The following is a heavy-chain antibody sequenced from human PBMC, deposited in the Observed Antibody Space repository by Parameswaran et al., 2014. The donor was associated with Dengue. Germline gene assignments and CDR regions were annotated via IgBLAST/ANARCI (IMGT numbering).Heavy chain of an antibody. V-gene: IGHV3-21*01. D-gene: IGHD3-3*01. CDR1: GFTFSSYS. CDR3: ARTSSDFWSGYYLGAFDI. J-gene: IGHJ3*02. CDR2: ISSSSSYI. Sequence: GSLRLSCAASGFTFSSYSMNWVRQAPGKGLEWVSSISSSSSYIYYADSVKGRFTISRDNAKNSLYLQMNSLRAEDTAVYYCARTSSDFWSGYYLGAFDIWGQGTMVTVSS.